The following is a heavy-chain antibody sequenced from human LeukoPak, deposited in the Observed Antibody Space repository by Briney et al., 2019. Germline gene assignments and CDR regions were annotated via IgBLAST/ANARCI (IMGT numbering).Heavy chain of an antibody. D-gene: IGHD3-22*01. J-gene: IGHJ4*02. Sequence: ASVKVSCKASGYTFTSYGISWVRQAPGQGLEWMGRIIPILGIANYAQKFQGRVTITADKSTSTAYMELSSLRSEDTAVYYCAREGYGDSSGYYGYWGQGTLVTVSS. CDR3: AREGYGDSSGYYGY. CDR1: GYTFTSYG. V-gene: IGHV1-69*04. CDR2: IIPILGIA.